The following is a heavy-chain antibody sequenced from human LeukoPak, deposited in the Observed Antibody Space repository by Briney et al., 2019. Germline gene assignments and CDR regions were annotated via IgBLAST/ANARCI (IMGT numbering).Heavy chain of an antibody. CDR2: ISSSGSTI. CDR3: AREGALTVTKDAFDI. D-gene: IGHD4-17*01. J-gene: IGHJ3*02. Sequence: GGSLRLSCAASGFTFSSYEMNWVRQAPGKGLEWVSYISSSGSTISYADSVKGRFTISRDNAKNSLYLQMDSLRAEDTAVYSCAREGALTVTKDAFDIWGQGTMVTVSS. V-gene: IGHV3-48*03. CDR1: GFTFSSYE.